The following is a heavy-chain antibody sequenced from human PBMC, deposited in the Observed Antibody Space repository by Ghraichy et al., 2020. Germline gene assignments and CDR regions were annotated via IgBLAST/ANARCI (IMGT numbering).Heavy chain of an antibody. CDR3: ARVRGYSFGYGSDY. CDR2: INTGNGIT. Sequence: ASVKVSCMASGYTFTNYAMCWVRQAPGQGLEWMGWINTGNGITQYSQNFQGRVTITRDTSASTAYMELSSLRSEDTAVYYCARVRGYSFGYGSDYWGQGTLVTVSS. D-gene: IGHD5-18*01. CDR1: GYTFTNYA. V-gene: IGHV1-3*04. J-gene: IGHJ4*02.